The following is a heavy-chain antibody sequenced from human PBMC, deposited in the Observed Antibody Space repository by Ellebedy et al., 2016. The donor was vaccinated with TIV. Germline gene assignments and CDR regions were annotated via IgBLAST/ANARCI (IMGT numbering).Heavy chain of an antibody. Sequence: GESLKISCAASGLTFEDYAIHWVRQAPQKGLEWVSLISGDGGSTYYADSVKGRFTVSSDNSRNSLYLQMNSLGTEDTALYYCVKDMVGTSWLAMDVWGQGTTVTVSS. J-gene: IGHJ6*02. D-gene: IGHD6-13*01. CDR3: VKDMVGTSWLAMDV. V-gene: IGHV3-43*02. CDR1: GLTFEDYA. CDR2: ISGDGGST.